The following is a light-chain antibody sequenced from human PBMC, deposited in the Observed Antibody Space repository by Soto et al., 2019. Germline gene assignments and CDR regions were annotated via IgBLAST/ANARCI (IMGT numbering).Light chain of an antibody. V-gene: IGLV1-40*01. Sequence: QPVLTQPPSVSGAPGQRVTISCTGSSSNIGAGYDVHWYQQLPGTAPKLLIYGNSNRPSGVPDRFSGSKSGTSASLAITGLQAEDEADYYCSSYTTNITPVVFGGGTKLTVL. J-gene: IGLJ2*01. CDR1: SSNIGAGYD. CDR2: GNS. CDR3: SSYTTNITPVV.